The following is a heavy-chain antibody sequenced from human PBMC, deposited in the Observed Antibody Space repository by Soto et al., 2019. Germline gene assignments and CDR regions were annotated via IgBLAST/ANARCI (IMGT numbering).Heavy chain of an antibody. CDR2: MNPNSGNT. J-gene: IGHJ4*02. CDR1: GYTFTSYD. D-gene: IGHD6-19*01. V-gene: IGHV1-8*02. Sequence: QVQLVQSGAEVKKPGASVKVSCKASGYTFTSYDINWVRQATGQGLEWMGWMNPNSGNTGYAQKFQGRVTMTRNTSISRAYLELSSLRCEDTAVYYCARGDSTGWTFPTDYWGQGTLVTVSS. CDR3: ARGDSTGWTFPTDY.